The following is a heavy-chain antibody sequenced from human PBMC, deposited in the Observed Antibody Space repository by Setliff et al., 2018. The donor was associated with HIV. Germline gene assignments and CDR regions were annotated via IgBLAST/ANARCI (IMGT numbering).Heavy chain of an antibody. CDR3: ARDRYAGEIDY. CDR2: IYYTGST. D-gene: IGHD3-10*01. J-gene: IGHJ4*02. Sequence: TLSLTCTVSGGSINSGHYYWSWIRHHPGKGLEWIGYIYYTGSTYFNPSLKSRVTLSIDTSKNQFSLKLSSVTAADTAVYYCARDRYAGEIDYWGQGTLVTVPQ. V-gene: IGHV4-31*03. CDR1: GGSINSGHYY.